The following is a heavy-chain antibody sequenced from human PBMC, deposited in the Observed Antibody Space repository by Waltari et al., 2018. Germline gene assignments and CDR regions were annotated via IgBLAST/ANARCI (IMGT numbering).Heavy chain of an antibody. CDR2: INWNSGSI. J-gene: IGHJ4*02. CDR1: GFIFADYV. CDR3: AKEGKYASGWAYFDY. Sequence: EVQLVESRGGLVQPGTSLRLSCVASGFIFADYVMHWVRQAPGKGLEWVSGINWNSGSIAYADSVKGRFIISRDNAKNSLYLQLNSLRPEDTALYYCAKEGKYASGWAYFDYWGQGTLVTVSS. D-gene: IGHD6-19*01. V-gene: IGHV3-9*01.